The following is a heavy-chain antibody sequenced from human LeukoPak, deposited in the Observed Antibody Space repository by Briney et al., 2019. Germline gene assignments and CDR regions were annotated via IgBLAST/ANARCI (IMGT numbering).Heavy chain of an antibody. J-gene: IGHJ4*02. Sequence: SETLSLTCTVSGGSISSYYWSWIRQPPGKGLEWIGYIYYSGSTSYNPSLKSRVTISVDTSKNQFSLKLSSVTAADTAVYYCARGSTAAGIYYFDYWGQGTLVTVSS. CDR1: GGSISSYY. D-gene: IGHD6-13*01. CDR3: ARGSTAAGIYYFDY. V-gene: IGHV4-59*01. CDR2: IYYSGST.